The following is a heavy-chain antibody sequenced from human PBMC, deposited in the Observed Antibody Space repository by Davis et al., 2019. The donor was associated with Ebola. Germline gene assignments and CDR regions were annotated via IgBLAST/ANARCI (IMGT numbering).Heavy chain of an antibody. Sequence: ASVKVSCKSSGYTFTSYGLVWVRQAPGLGLEWMGWISGFNTNTNFAQKFQGRVTVSKDTSTNTAYMDLRSLTSDDTAIYYRARAPNYDVLTGTSSYYFDDWGQGTLVTVSS. CDR1: GYTFTSYG. CDR2: ISGFNTNT. D-gene: IGHD3-9*01. CDR3: ARAPNYDVLTGTSSYYFDD. V-gene: IGHV1-18*04. J-gene: IGHJ4*02.